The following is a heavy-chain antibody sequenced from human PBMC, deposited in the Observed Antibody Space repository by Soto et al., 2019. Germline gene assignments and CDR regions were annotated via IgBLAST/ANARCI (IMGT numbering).Heavy chain of an antibody. CDR2: IYYSGST. Sequence: QVQLQVSGPGLVKPSETLSLTCTVSGGSISRYYWSWIRQPPGKGLEWIGYIYYSGSTNYKSSLKSRVTISVDTSKNQFSLKLSSVTAADTAVYYCAREGVTPSYYYYYGMDVWGQGTTVTVSS. J-gene: IGHJ6*02. CDR1: GGSISRYY. D-gene: IGHD5-18*01. V-gene: IGHV4-59*01. CDR3: AREGVTPSYYYYYGMDV.